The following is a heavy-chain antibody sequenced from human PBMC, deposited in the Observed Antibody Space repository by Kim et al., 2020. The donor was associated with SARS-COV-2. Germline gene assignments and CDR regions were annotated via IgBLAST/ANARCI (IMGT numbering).Heavy chain of an antibody. CDR1: GGSISSSSYY. D-gene: IGHD3-3*01. Sequence: SETLSLTCTVSGGSISSSSYYWGWIRQPPGKGLEWIGSIYYSGSTYYNPSLKSRVTISVDTSKNQFSLKLSSVTAADTAVYYCARQSPVTYYDFWSGYFPPPNYYYYGMDVWGQGTTVTVSS. CDR3: ARQSPVTYYDFWSGYFPPPNYYYYGMDV. J-gene: IGHJ6*02. V-gene: IGHV4-39*01. CDR2: IYYSGST.